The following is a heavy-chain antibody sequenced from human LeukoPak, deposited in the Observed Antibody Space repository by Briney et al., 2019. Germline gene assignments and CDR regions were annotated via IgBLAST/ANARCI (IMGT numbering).Heavy chain of an antibody. CDR3: ARACGDYNDHNWFDP. V-gene: IGHV1-46*03. CDR1: GYTFTSYY. Sequence: ASVKVSCKASGYTFTSYYMHWVRQAPGQGLEWMGIINPSGGSTSYAQKFQGRVTMTRDTSTSTVYMELSSLRSEDTAVYYCARACGDYNDHNWFDPWGQGTLVTVSS. CDR2: INPSGGST. J-gene: IGHJ5*02. D-gene: IGHD4-17*01.